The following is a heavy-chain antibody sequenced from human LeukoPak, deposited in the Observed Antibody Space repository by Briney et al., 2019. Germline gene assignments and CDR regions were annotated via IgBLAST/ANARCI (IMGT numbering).Heavy chain of an antibody. D-gene: IGHD2-21*02. CDR1: GFTFSSYA. CDR3: AKSSVTPDY. Sequence: GGSLRLSCAASGFTFSSYAMSWVRQAPGKGLEWGSAISGNGGSAYYADPVKGRYTLSRDNSKTTLYLQMNSLRAEDTAVYFCAKSSVTPDYWGQGTLVTVSS. J-gene: IGHJ4*02. CDR2: ISGNGGSA. V-gene: IGHV3-23*01.